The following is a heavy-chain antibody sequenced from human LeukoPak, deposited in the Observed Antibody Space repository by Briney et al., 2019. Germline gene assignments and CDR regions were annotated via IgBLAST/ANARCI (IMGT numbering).Heavy chain of an antibody. CDR1: GYTFTDYY. J-gene: IGHJ3*02. V-gene: IGHV1-2*02. CDR3: ARVRDGSGSYYNWDAFDI. CDR2: INPNSGGT. D-gene: IGHD3-10*01. Sequence: GASVKVSCKASGYTFTDYYMHWVRQAPGQGLEWMGWINPNSGGTNYAQRFQGRVTMTRDTSITTAYMELSRLRSDDTAVYYCARVRDGSGSYYNWDAFDIWGQGTMVTVSS.